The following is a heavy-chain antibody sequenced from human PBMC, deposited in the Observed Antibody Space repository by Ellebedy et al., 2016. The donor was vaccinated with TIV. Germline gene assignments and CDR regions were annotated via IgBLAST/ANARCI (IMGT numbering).Heavy chain of an antibody. J-gene: IGHJ6*02. V-gene: IGHV3-23*01. CDR2: NRGRGDAT. CDR3: GKEGGRTWYFTFAMDF. Sequence: GESLKISCTVSGFNFSSYEMTWVRQAAGKGLELVLTNRGRGDATYYADAVKGRFPISRDNSKKTFYLQMNSLRAEDTAGYYCGKEGGRTWYFTFAMDFWGQGTTVTFSS. D-gene: IGHD3-16*01. CDR1: GFNFSSYE.